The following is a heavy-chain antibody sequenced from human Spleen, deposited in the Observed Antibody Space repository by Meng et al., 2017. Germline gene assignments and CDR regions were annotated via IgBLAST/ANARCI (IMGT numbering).Heavy chain of an antibody. CDR3: ARGADSGSCYSWYYGMDV. J-gene: IGHJ6*02. D-gene: IGHD1-26*01. CDR2: IPNSDSSI. CDR1: GFTFSDFH. V-gene: IGHV3-11*01. Sequence: GESLKISCAASGFTFSDFHMNWIRQAPGKGLEWISYIPNSDSSIYYADSVKGRFTISRDNTKNSLYLQMNSLRADDTAVYYCARGADSGSCYSWYYGMDVWGQGTTVTVSS.